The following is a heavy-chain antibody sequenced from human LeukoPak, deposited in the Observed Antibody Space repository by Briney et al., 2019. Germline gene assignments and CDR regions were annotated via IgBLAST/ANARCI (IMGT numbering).Heavy chain of an antibody. J-gene: IGHJ3*02. CDR3: ASDGVTIFGAGYAFDI. Sequence: TGGSLRLSCAASGFTFSSYSMNWVRQAPGKGLEWVSSISSSSSYIYYADSVKGRFTISRDNAKNSLYLQMNSLRAEDTAVYYCASDGVTIFGAGYAFDIWGQGTMVTVSS. CDR2: ISSSSSYI. V-gene: IGHV3-21*01. CDR1: GFTFSSYS. D-gene: IGHD3-3*01.